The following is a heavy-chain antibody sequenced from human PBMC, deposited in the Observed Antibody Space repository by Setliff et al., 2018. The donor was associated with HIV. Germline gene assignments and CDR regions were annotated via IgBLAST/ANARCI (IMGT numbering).Heavy chain of an antibody. CDR2: INHGGTT. CDR1: GGSFSDCY. J-gene: IGHJ3*02. Sequence: PSETLSLTCAVYGGSFSDCYWSWIRQAPEKGLEWIGEINHGGTTNYNPSLKGRVTLSVDTSKNQFSLKPTSVTAAGTAAYFCVRVTSRDSGAYYWEAFAIWGQGIMVTVSS. D-gene: IGHD3-10*01. CDR3: VRVTSRDSGAYYWEAFAI. V-gene: IGHV4-34*01.